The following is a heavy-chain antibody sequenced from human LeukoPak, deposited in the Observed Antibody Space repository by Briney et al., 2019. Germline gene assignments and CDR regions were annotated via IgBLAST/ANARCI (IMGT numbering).Heavy chain of an antibody. J-gene: IGHJ6*03. CDR2: INPNSGGT. CDR3: ARVLGRITIFGVVIGRTGYMDV. Sequence: GASVKVSCKASGYTFTGYYMHWVRQAPGQGLEWMGWINPNSGGTNYAQKFQGRVTMIRDTSISTAYMELSRLRSDDTAVYYCARVLGRITIFGVVIGRTGYMDVWGKGTTVTVSS. V-gene: IGHV1-2*02. CDR1: GYTFTGYY. D-gene: IGHD3-3*01.